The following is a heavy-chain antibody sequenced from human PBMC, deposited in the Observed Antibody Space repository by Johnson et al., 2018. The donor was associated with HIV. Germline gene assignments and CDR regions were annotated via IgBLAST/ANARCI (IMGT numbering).Heavy chain of an antibody. Sequence: VQLVESGGGLVKPGESLRLSCAASGFSFSNAWMNWVRQAPGKGLEWVGRIKTKNDGGTTDYAAPVKGRFTISRDVSKNTLYLQMNSLRAEDTAVYYCARDPRLGELKIDRRGYAFDIWGQGTMVTVSS. J-gene: IGHJ3*02. V-gene: IGHV3-15*01. CDR2: IKTKNDGGTT. CDR3: ARDPRLGELKIDRRGYAFDI. D-gene: IGHD3-16*01. CDR1: GFSFSNAW.